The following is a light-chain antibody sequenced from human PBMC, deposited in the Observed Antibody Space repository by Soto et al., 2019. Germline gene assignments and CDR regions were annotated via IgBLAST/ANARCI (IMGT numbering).Light chain of an antibody. CDR1: SSNIGAGHA. Sequence: QAVVTQPPSVSGAPGQRVTISCTGSSSNIGAGHAVHWYQQLPGTAPKLLIHSNNKRPSGVPDRFSGSQSGTSAPLAIAGLQADDEADYYRQSYDPTLRTSLFGGGTKLTVL. CDR2: SNN. J-gene: IGLJ2*01. CDR3: QSYDPTLRTSL. V-gene: IGLV1-40*01.